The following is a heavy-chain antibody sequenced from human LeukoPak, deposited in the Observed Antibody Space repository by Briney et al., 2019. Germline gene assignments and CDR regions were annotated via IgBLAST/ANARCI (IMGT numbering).Heavy chain of an antibody. V-gene: IGHV3-20*04. D-gene: IGHD6-19*01. Sequence: GGSLRLSCAASGFTFDDYGMSWVRQAPGKGLEWVSGINWNGGSTGYADSVKGRFTISRDNAKNSLYLQMNSLRAEDTAVYYCARDSYSSGWRNWFDPWGQGTLVTVSS. CDR2: INWNGGST. CDR1: GFTFDDYG. J-gene: IGHJ5*02. CDR3: ARDSYSSGWRNWFDP.